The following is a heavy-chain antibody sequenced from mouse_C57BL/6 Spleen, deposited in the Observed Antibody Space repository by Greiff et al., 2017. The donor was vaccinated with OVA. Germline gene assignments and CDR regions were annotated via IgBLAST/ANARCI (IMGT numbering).Heavy chain of an antibody. Sequence: VQLQQSGPELVKPGASVKLSCKASGYTFTDYNMHWVKQSHGKSLEWIGYINPNNGGTSYNQKFKGKATLTVNKSSSTAYMERRSLTSEDSAVDYCAGGDSTGGYYYAMDYWGKGTSVTVSS. D-gene: IGHD2-13*01. CDR1: GYTFTDYN. CDR2: INPNNGGT. CDR3: AGGDSTGGYYYAMDY. J-gene: IGHJ4*01. V-gene: IGHV1-22*01.